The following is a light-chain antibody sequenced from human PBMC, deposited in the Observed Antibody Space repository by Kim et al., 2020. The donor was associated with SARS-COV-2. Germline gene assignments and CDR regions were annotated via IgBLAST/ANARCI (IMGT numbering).Light chain of an antibody. J-gene: IGKJ3*01. CDR2: AAS. V-gene: IGKV1-39*01. Sequence: DIQMTQSPSSLSASVGVRVTISCRTTQSISSHLNWYQQKPGRAPKLLISAASTLQSGVPSRFSGSGSETDFTLTISSLQPEDFATYFCQQSYITPFTFGPGTKVDIK. CDR3: QQSYITPFT. CDR1: QSISSH.